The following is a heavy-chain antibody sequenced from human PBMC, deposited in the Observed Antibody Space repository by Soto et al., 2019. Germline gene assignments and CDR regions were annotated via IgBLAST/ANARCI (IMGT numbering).Heavy chain of an antibody. J-gene: IGHJ4*02. Sequence: SETLSLTCTVSGGSIRSGDYYWSWIRQPPGKGLEWIGYIYYSGSTYYNPSLKSRVTISVDTSKNQFSLKLSSVTAADTAVYYCARNPDYGDPLGYFDYWGQGTLVTVSS. CDR2: IYYSGST. V-gene: IGHV4-30-4*01. D-gene: IGHD4-17*01. CDR1: GGSIRSGDYY. CDR3: ARNPDYGDPLGYFDY.